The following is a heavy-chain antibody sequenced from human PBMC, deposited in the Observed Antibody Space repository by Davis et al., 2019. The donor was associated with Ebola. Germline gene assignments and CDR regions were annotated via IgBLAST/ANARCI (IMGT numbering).Heavy chain of an antibody. V-gene: IGHV3-30*03. J-gene: IGHJ6*02. CDR1: GFTFSSYS. Sequence: GGSLRLSCAASGFTFSSYSMNWVRQAPGKGLEWVAVISYDGSNKYYADSVKGRFTISRDNSKNTLYLQMNSLRAEDTAVYYCARGNCISTSCYHYYYYGMDVWGQGTTVTVSS. CDR2: ISYDGSNK. D-gene: IGHD2-2*01. CDR3: ARGNCISTSCYHYYYYGMDV.